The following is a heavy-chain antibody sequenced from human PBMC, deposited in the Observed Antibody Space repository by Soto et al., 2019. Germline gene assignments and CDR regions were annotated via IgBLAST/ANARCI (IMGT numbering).Heavy chain of an antibody. V-gene: IGHV5-51*01. CDR3: ARLLGSSWSGRIDC. J-gene: IGHJ4*02. CDR2: IYPGDSDT. D-gene: IGHD6-13*01. CDR1: GYSFTNYW. Sequence: GESLKISCKASGYSFTNYWIGWVRQMPGKRLEWMRIIYPGDSDTKYSPSFQGQVSISADKSISTAYLQWSSLKASDTAMYYCARLLGSSWSGRIDCWGQGTLVTVSS.